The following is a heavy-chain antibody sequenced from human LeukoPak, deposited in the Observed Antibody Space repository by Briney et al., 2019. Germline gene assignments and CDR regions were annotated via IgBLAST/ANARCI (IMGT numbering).Heavy chain of an antibody. J-gene: IGHJ4*02. CDR3: ARQADTAMLIWSFTDY. D-gene: IGHD5-18*01. V-gene: IGHV3-9*01. CDR1: GFTFDDYA. CDR2: ISWNSGSI. Sequence: GGSLRLSCAASGFTFDDYAMHWVRQAPGKGLEWVSGISWNSGSIGYADPVKGRFTISRDNAKNSLHLQMNSLRAEDTALYYCARQADTAMLIWSFTDYWGQGTLVTVSS.